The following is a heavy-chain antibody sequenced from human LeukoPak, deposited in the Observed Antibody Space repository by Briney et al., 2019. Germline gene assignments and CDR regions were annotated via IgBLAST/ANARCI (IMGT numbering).Heavy chain of an antibody. CDR2: ISGSGGST. Sequence: GGSLRLSCAASGFTFSSYAMSWVRQAPGKGLEWVSAISGSGGSTYYADSVKGRFTISRDNSKNTLYLQMNSLRAEDTAVYYCAKTPIGYCSSTSCYASDYWGQGTLVTVSS. V-gene: IGHV3-23*01. J-gene: IGHJ4*02. D-gene: IGHD2-2*01. CDR1: GFTFSSYA. CDR3: AKTPIGYCSSTSCYASDY.